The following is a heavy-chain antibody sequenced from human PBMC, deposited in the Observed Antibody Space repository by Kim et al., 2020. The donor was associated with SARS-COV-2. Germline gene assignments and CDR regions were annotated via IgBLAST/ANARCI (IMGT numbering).Heavy chain of an antibody. CDR1: GYTFTGYY. Sequence: ASVKVSCKASGYTFTGYYMHWVRQAPGQGLEWMGRINPNSGGTNYAQKFQGRVTMTRDTSISTAYMELSRLRSDDTAVYYCARGENYDYIWGSYKNWFDPWGQGTLVTVSS. D-gene: IGHD3-16*01. CDR2: INPNSGGT. CDR3: ARGENYDYIWGSYKNWFDP. J-gene: IGHJ5*02. V-gene: IGHV1-2*06.